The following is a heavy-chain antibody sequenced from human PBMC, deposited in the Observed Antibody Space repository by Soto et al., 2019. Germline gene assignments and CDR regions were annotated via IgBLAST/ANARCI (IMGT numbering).Heavy chain of an antibody. J-gene: IGHJ5*02. Sequence: SATLSLTCVVHGGSFRSYYWRWIRQPPGKGLEWIGYIYYSGSTNYNPSLKSRVTISVDTSKNQFSPKLSSVTAADTAVYYCAANSSWAHNWFDPCGQVTLVPVSS. CDR3: AANSSWAHNWFDP. D-gene: IGHD6-13*01. CDR2: IYYSGST. CDR1: GGSFRSYY. V-gene: IGHV4-59*12.